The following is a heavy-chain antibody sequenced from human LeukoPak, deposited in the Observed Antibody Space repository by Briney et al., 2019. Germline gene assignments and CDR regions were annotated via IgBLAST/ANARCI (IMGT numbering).Heavy chain of an antibody. V-gene: IGHV3-11*01. Sequence: GGSLRLSCAASGFTFSDYYMSWIRQAPGKGLEWVSYISSSGSTIYYADSVKGRFTISRDISKTTLYLQINGLTADDTAVYYCAKDSHSGFFDYWGQGTLVTVSS. CDR2: ISSSGSTI. CDR3: AKDSHSGFFDY. D-gene: IGHD5-12*01. J-gene: IGHJ4*02. CDR1: GFTFSDYY.